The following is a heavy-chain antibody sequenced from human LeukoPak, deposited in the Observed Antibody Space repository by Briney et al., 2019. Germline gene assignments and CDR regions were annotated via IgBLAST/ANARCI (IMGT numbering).Heavy chain of an antibody. D-gene: IGHD5-12*01. CDR1: GYSFTSYW. CDR3: ARLRAYSGYDYALRDYDY. CDR2: IYPGDSDT. Sequence: GESLKISCKGSGYSFTSYWLGWVRQMPGKGLEWMGIIYPGDSDTRYSPSFQGQVTISADKSISTAYLQWSSLKASDTAMYYCARLRAYSGYDYALRDYDYWGQGTLVTVSS. J-gene: IGHJ4*02. V-gene: IGHV5-51*01.